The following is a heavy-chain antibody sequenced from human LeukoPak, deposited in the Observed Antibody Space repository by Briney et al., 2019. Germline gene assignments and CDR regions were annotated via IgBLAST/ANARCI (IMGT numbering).Heavy chain of an antibody. V-gene: IGHV4-39*01. J-gene: IGHJ4*02. CDR2: IYYTGNT. CDR1: GASISGSGYY. D-gene: IGHD1-26*01. Sequence: SETLSLTCAVSGASISGSGYYLGWIRQPPGKGLEWIGNIYYTGNTYYNASLQSRVTISIDTSKNQFSLRLNSVTAADTAMYYCAKSGGYGLIDYWGQGTLVTVSS. CDR3: AKSGGYGLIDY.